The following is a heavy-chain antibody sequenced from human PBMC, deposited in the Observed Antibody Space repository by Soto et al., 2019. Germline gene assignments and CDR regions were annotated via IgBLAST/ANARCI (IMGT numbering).Heavy chain of an antibody. J-gene: IGHJ4*02. CDR3: AREMATSDGTCDY. CDR1: GGTFSSYA. D-gene: IGHD5-12*01. Sequence: GASVKVSCKASGGTFSSYAISWVRQAPGQGLEWMGGIIPIFGTANYAQKFQGRVTITADKSTSTAYMELSSLRSEDTAVYYCAREMATSDGTCDYWGQGTLVTVSS. CDR2: IIPIFGTA. V-gene: IGHV1-69*06.